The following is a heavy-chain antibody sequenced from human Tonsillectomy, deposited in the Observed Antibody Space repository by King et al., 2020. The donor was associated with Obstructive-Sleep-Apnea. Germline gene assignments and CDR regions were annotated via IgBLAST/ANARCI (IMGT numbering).Heavy chain of an antibody. J-gene: IGHJ5*02. CDR2: IYFSGIT. D-gene: IGHD1-20*01. Sequence: LQLQESGPSLVKPSETLSLTCTVSGGSIGSSSDFWGWIRQPPGKGLEWIGNIYFSGITYYNASLKSRVTMSLDSSKNQFSLKLSSVTAADTAVYYCASVESGGYNGNVNWSDPWGQGTLVTVSS. CDR1: GGSIGSSSDF. V-gene: IGHV4-39*07. CDR3: ASVESGGYNGNVNWSDP.